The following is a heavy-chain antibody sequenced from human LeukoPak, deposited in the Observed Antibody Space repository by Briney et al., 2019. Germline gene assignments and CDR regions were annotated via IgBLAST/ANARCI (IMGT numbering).Heavy chain of an antibody. CDR2: IYPGDSDT. D-gene: IGHD2-2*01. Sequence: PGESLKISCKGSGYSFTSYWIGWVRQMPGKGLEWMGIIYPGDSDTRYSPSFQGQVTISADKSISTAYPQWSSLKASDTAMYYCARRVVVPAAKGGTWFDPWGQGTLVTVSS. V-gene: IGHV5-51*01. J-gene: IGHJ5*02. CDR1: GYSFTSYW. CDR3: ARRVVVPAAKGGTWFDP.